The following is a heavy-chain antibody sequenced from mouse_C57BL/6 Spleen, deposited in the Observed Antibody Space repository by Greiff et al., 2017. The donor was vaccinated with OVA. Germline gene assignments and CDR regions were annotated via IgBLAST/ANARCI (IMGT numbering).Heavy chain of an antibody. CDR1: GYTFTGYW. CDR2: ILPGSGST. J-gene: IGHJ2*01. V-gene: IGHV1-9*01. Sequence: VQRVESGAELMKPGASVKLSCKATGYTFTGYWIEWVKQRPGHGLEWIGEILPGSGSTNYNEKFKGKATFTADTSSNTAYMQLSSLTTEDSAIYYCAQGWTAQAKGYFDYWGQGTTLTVSS. CDR3: AQGWTAQAKGYFDY. D-gene: IGHD3-2*02.